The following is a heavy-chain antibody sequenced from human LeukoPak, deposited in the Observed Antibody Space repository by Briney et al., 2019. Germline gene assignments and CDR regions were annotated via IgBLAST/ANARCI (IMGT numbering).Heavy chain of an antibody. Sequence: SETLSLTCTVSGVSISSYYWSWIRQPAGKGLEWIGHIYSSGSTNYNPSLKSRVTMSVDTSKNQFSLTLTSMTAADTAVYYCARTNLPASQGAFDIWGQGTMVTVSS. V-gene: IGHV4-4*07. CDR2: IYSSGST. CDR1: GVSISSYY. J-gene: IGHJ3*02. D-gene: IGHD1-14*01. CDR3: ARTNLPASQGAFDI.